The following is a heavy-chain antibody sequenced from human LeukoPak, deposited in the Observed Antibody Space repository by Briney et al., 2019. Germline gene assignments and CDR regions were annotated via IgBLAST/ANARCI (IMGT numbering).Heavy chain of an antibody. CDR3: ARQHASRELSV. V-gene: IGHV4-34*01. Sequence: SETLSLTCAVYGGSFSGYYWSWIRQPPGKGLEWIGEINHSGSTNYNPSLKSRVTISVDTSKNQFSLKLSSVTAADTAVYYCARQHASRELSVWGQGTLVTVSS. CDR1: GGSFSGYY. CDR2: INHSGST. D-gene: IGHD1-26*01. J-gene: IGHJ4*02.